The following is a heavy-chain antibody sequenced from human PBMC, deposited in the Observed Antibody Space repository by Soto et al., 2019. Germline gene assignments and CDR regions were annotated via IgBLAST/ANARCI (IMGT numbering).Heavy chain of an antibody. CDR2: INHSGST. CDR1: GGSFSGYY. CDR3: ARGRSSSSWYLRVFDY. V-gene: IGHV4-34*01. Sequence: PSETLSLTSAVYGGSFSGYYWSWIRQPPGKGLEWIGEINHSGSTNYNPSLKSRVTISVDTSKNQFSLKLSSVTAADTAVYYCARGRSSSSWYLRVFDYWGQGTLVTVSS. J-gene: IGHJ4*02. D-gene: IGHD6-13*01.